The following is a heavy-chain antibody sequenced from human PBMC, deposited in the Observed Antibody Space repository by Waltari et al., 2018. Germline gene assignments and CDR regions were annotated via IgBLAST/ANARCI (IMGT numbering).Heavy chain of an antibody. V-gene: IGHV3-48*01. Sequence: EVQLVESGGGLVQPGGSLRLSCAASGFTFSSYSMNWVRQAPGKGLEWVSYISSSSSTIYYADSVKDRFTISRDNAKNSLYLQMNSLRAEDTAVYYCAKGGPVVVIFPDYGMDVWGQGTTVTVSS. CDR1: GFTFSSYS. CDR2: ISSSSSTI. J-gene: IGHJ6*02. CDR3: AKGGPVVVIFPDYGMDV. D-gene: IGHD3-22*01.